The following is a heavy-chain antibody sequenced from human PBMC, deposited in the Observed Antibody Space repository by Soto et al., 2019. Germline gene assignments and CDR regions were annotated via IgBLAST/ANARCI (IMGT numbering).Heavy chain of an antibody. D-gene: IGHD6-19*01. CDR2: ISATGMST. J-gene: IGHJ4*02. CDR3: AKSRISVTSHFDY. CDR1: GFAFSSYA. Sequence: GSLRLPCPASGFAFSSYAMSWVRQAPGKGLEWVSAISATGMSTYYADSVKGRLTISRDNSKNMMFLQMTSLRAEDTARYFCAKSRISVTSHFDYWGQGALVTVYS. V-gene: IGHV3-23*01.